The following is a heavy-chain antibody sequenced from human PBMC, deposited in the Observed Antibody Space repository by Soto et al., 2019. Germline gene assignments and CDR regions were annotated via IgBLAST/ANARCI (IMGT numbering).Heavy chain of an antibody. V-gene: IGHV3-33*01. CDR2: IWYDGSNK. D-gene: IGHD2-2*01. Sequence: QVQLVESGGGVVQPGRSLRLSCAASGFTFSSYGMHWVRQAPGKGLEWVAVIWYDGSNKYYADSMKGRFTISRDNSKNTLYLQMNSLRAEDTAVYYCAREHCSSTSCYVSYYYMDVWGKGTTVTVSS. J-gene: IGHJ6*03. CDR1: GFTFSSYG. CDR3: AREHCSSTSCYVSYYYMDV.